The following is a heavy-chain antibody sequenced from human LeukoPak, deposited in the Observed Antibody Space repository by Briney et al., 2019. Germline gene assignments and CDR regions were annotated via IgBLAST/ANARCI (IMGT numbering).Heavy chain of an antibody. V-gene: IGHV3-30*02. D-gene: IGHD1-26*01. CDR1: GFTFRNYG. Sequence: GSLRLSCATSGFTFRNYGMHWVRQATGKGLEWVSFIWSDGNNRFYADSVKGRFTISRDNSKNMLYLQMDSLRPEDTAVYYCAKDYRYYFDSWGQGTLVTVSS. CDR2: IWSDGNNR. CDR3: AKDYRYYFDS. J-gene: IGHJ4*02.